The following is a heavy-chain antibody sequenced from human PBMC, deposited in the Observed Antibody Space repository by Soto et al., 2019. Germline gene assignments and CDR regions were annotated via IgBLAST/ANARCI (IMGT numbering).Heavy chain of an antibody. Sequence: QVQLVQSGVEVKKPGSSVRVSCKASGDTFKNSVISWVRQAPGQGLEWMGGTIPLFGTTDYAQKFQGRLTITTDESTTTAYMEVSRLTSEDTAVYYCVAELDFGKFSVVWGQGTTVIVSS. CDR2: TIPLFGTT. CDR3: VAELDFGKFSVV. J-gene: IGHJ6*02. D-gene: IGHD1-1*01. V-gene: IGHV1-69*01. CDR1: GDTFKNSV.